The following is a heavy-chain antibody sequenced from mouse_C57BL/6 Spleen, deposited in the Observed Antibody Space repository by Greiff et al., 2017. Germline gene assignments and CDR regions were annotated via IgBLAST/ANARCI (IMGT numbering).Heavy chain of an antibody. D-gene: IGHD3-2*02. J-gene: IGHJ1*03. CDR3: ARSGRSWYFDV. Sequence: VKLMESGPELVKPGASVKLSCKASGYTFTSYDINWVKQRPGQGLEWIGWIYPRDGSTKYNEKFKGKATLTVDTSSSTAYMELHSLTSEDSAVYFCARSGRSWYFDVWGTGTTVTVSS. V-gene: IGHV1-85*01. CDR2: IYPRDGST. CDR1: GYTFTSYD.